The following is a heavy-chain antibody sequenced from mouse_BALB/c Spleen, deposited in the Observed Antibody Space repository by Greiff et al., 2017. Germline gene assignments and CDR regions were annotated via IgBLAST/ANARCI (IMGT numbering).Heavy chain of an antibody. Sequence: VQLQQSGAELVKPGASVKLSCKASGYTFTSYYMYWVKQRPGQGLEWIGEINPSNGGTNFNEKFKSKATLTVDKSSSTAYMQLSSLTSEDSAVYFCARSLITTATGFAYWGQGTLVTVSA. J-gene: IGHJ3*01. CDR2: INPSNGGT. CDR3: ARSLITTATGFAY. CDR1: GYTFTSYY. D-gene: IGHD1-2*01. V-gene: IGHV1S81*02.